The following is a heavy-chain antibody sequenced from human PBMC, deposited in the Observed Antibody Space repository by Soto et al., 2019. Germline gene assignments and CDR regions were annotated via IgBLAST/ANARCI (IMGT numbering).Heavy chain of an antibody. CDR3: ARLDYGSGKCSFDY. D-gene: IGHD3-10*01. Sequence: QVQLQESGPGLVKPSETLSLTCTVTGGSISSYYWSWIREPPGKGLEWIGYIYYSGSTNYNPSLKSRVTISVDTSKNQFSLKLSSVTAADTAVYYCARLDYGSGKCSFDYWGQGTLVTVSS. J-gene: IGHJ4*02. CDR1: GGSISSYY. V-gene: IGHV4-59*01. CDR2: IYYSGST.